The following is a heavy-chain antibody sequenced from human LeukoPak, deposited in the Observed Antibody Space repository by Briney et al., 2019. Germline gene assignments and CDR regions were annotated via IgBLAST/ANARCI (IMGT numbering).Heavy chain of an antibody. D-gene: IGHD3-22*01. V-gene: IGHV3-7*01. Sequence: GGSLRLSCAASGFTLSSYWMSWVRQAPGKGLEWVANIKQDGSEKYYVDSVKGRFTISRDNAKNSLYLQMNSLRAEDTAVYYCARENYYYDSSGFDAFDIWGQGTMVTVSS. J-gene: IGHJ3*02. CDR1: GFTLSSYW. CDR2: IKQDGSEK. CDR3: ARENYYYDSSGFDAFDI.